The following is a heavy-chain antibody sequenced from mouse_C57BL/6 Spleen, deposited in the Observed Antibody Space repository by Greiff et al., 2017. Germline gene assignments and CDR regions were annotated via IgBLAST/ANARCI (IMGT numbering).Heavy chain of an antibody. CDR3: AKGRAMDY. Sequence: VQRVESGAELARPGASVKLSCKASGYTFTSYGISWVKQRTGQGLEWIGEIYPRSGNTYYNEKFKGKATLTADKSSSTAYMELRSLTSEDSAVYFCAKGRAMDYWGQGTSVTVSS. V-gene: IGHV1-81*01. CDR2: IYPRSGNT. J-gene: IGHJ4*01. CDR1: GYTFTSYG.